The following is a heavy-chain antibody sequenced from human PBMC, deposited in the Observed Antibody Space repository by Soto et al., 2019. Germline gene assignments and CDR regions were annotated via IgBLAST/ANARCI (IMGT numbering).Heavy chain of an antibody. D-gene: IGHD3-22*01. J-gene: IGHJ4*02. CDR1: GGSISSSSYY. CDR3: ARGNYYDSSGPPAH. Sequence: PSETLSLTCTVSGGSISSSSYYWGWIRQPPGKGLEWIGSIYYSGSTYYNPSLKSRVTISVDTSKNQFSLKLSSVTAADTAVYYCARGNYYDSSGPPAHSGQATLVTVSS. V-gene: IGHV4-39*01. CDR2: IYYSGST.